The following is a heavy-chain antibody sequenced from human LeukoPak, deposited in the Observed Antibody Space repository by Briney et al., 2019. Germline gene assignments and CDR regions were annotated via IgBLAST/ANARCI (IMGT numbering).Heavy chain of an antibody. CDR2: INPNSAGT. J-gene: IGHJ3*02. D-gene: IGHD6-19*01. CDR3: ARVRLPDSDNQWLQAFDI. V-gene: IGHV1-2*02. Sequence: GASVKVCCTASGYTFTAYYMHWVRQAPAQGFEWMGWINPNSAGTNFAQKFQDRVTLTRHTSFSTAYMELTGLRSDDTAVYYCARVRLPDSDNQWLQAFDIWGQGTMVTVSS. CDR1: GYTFTAYY.